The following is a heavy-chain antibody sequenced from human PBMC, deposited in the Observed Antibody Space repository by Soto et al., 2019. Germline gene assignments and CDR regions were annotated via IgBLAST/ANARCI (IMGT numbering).Heavy chain of an antibody. CDR3: ARGAGSPTYYYGVDV. D-gene: IGHD2-15*01. Sequence: SETLSLTCTVSGDSISSSSYYWGWIRQPPEKGLEWIGNIFYSGTTYYNPSLKSRVTISVDTSKNQFSLNLSSVTAADTAVYYCARGAGSPTYYYGVDVWGQGTTVTVSS. V-gene: IGHV4-39*01. CDR2: IFYSGTT. J-gene: IGHJ6*02. CDR1: GDSISSSSYY.